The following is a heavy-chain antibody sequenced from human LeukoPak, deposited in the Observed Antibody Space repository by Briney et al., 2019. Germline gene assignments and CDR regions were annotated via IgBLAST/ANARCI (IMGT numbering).Heavy chain of an antibody. CDR3: AVGRDIRVAGPGGYFDY. V-gene: IGHV3-11*01. D-gene: IGHD6-19*01. J-gene: IGHJ4*02. CDR2: ISPGGQTT. Sequence: GGSLRLSSAASGFIFSDYHMNWIRQAPGKGLEWISYISPGGQTTYFADSVKGRVTLSRDNAKKSLSLQMNSLTADDTAVYFCAVGRDIRVAGPGGYFDYWGQGTLVAVSS. CDR1: GFIFSDYH.